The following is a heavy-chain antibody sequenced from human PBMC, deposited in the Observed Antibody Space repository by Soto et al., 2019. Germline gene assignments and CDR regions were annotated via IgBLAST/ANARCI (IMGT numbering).Heavy chain of an antibody. CDR2: IIPIFCTA. D-gene: IGHD7-27*01. J-gene: IGHJ3*02. V-gene: IGHV1-69*01. Sequence: QVQLVQSGAEVKKPGSSVKVSCKASGVTFSSYAISWVRQAPGQGLEWLGGIIPIFCTANYAQKFQGRVTITDDESTSTAYMDLSSVRSEDTAVYYCARDYTKLTGDSAFDIWGQGTMVTVSS. CDR3: ARDYTKLTGDSAFDI. CDR1: GVTFSSYA.